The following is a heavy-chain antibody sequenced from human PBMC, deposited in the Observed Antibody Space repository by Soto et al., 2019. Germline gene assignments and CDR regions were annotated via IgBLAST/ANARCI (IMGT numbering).Heavy chain of an antibody. CDR2: ISAYNGNT. J-gene: IGHJ3*02. D-gene: IGHD2-2*01. CDR3: ARDEYQLLSQTYDAFDI. Sequence: ASVKVSCTASGYTFTSYGISRVRQAPGQGLEWMGWISAYNGNTNYAQKLQGRVTMTTDTSTSTAYMELRSLRSDDTAVFYCARDEYQLLSQTYDAFDIWGQGTMVTVSS. V-gene: IGHV1-18*01. CDR1: GYTFTSYG.